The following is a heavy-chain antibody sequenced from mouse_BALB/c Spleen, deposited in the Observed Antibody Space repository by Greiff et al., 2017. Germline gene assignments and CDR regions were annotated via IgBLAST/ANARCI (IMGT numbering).Heavy chain of an antibody. CDR3: ARQGKTAPMDY. CDR2: ISSGGSYT. D-gene: IGHD3-2*01. CDR1: GFTFSSYG. Sequence: EVHLVESGGDLVKPGGSLKLSCAASGFTFSSYGMSWVRQTPDKRLEWVATISSGGSYTYYPDSVKGRFTISSDNAKNTLYLQMSSLKSEDTAMYYCARQGKTAPMDYWGQGTSVTVSS. V-gene: IGHV5-6*01. J-gene: IGHJ4*01.